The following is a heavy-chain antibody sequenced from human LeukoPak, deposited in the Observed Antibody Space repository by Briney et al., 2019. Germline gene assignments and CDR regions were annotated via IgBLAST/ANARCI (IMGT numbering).Heavy chain of an antibody. CDR3: ARYSGSCYNS. Sequence: GGSLRLSCAASGFTFSTYAMHWVRQGPGKRLEYVAAISTNGDGTYYANSVRGRFTISRDNSKNTLYLQMGSLRAEDMAVHYCARYSGSCYNSWGQGTLVTVSS. J-gene: IGHJ4*02. D-gene: IGHD2-15*01. CDR2: ISTNGDGT. CDR1: GFTFSTYA. V-gene: IGHV3-64*01.